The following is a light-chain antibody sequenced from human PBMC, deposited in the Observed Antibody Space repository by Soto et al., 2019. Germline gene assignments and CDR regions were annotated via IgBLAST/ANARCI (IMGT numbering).Light chain of an antibody. CDR1: QTIRTW. J-gene: IGKJ4*01. CDR2: KAS. V-gene: IGKV1-5*03. Sequence: DIQMTQSPSTLSASVGDRVTITCRASQTIRTWLAWYQQKPGKAPKLLINKASSLAGGVPSRFSGSGSETEFTLTISSLQPDDFSTYYCQQYNSYTPLTFGGGTKVEIK. CDR3: QQYNSYTPLT.